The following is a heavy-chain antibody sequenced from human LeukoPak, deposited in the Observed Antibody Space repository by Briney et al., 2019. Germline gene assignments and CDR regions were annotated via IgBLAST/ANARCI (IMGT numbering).Heavy chain of an antibody. CDR1: GGSISSSCYY. CDR2: IYYSGST. CDR3: ARHVDTVGAFDI. Sequence: SETLSLTCTVSGGSISSSCYYWVWNRQPQGLELEWIGSIYYSGSTYCNPSLKSRVTISVDTSKNQFALKLSPVTAADTAVYYCARHVDTVGAFDICGQGTMVTVSS. D-gene: IGHD5-18*01. V-gene: IGHV4-39*01. J-gene: IGHJ3*02.